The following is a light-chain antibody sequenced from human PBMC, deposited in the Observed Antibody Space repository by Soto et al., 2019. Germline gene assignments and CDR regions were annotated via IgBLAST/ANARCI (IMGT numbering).Light chain of an antibody. CDR2: EVS. J-gene: IGLJ3*02. Sequence: QSVLTQPASVSGSPGQSNTISCTGTISDVGTYNYVSWYQQHPGKAPKLMIFEVSNRPSGVSNRFSGSKSVNTASLTISGLQAEDEADYYCSSYTSSSTLVFGGGTKLTVL. CDR3: SSYTSSSTLV. V-gene: IGLV2-14*01. CDR1: ISDVGTYNY.